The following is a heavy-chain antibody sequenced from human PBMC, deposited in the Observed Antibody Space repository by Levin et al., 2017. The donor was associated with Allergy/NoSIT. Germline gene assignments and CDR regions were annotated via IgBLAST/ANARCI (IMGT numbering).Heavy chain of an antibody. J-gene: IGHJ4*02. CDR2: IIPIFGTA. Sequence: KISCKASGGTFSSYAISWVRQAPGQGLEWMGGIIPIFGTANYAQKFQGRVTITADESTSTAYMELSSLRSEDTAVYYCARGSGWELLHYFDYWGQGTLVTVSS. V-gene: IGHV1-69*01. CDR3: ARGSGWELLHYFDY. CDR1: GGTFSSYA. D-gene: IGHD1-26*01.